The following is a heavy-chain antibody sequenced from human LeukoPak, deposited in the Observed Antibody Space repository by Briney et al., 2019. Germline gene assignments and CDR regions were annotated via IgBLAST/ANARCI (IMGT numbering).Heavy chain of an antibody. CDR1: GFTFSSYA. V-gene: IGHV3-23*01. CDR2: ISGSGGST. Sequence: GGSLRLSCAASGFTFSSYAVSWVRQAPGKGLEWVSAISGSGGSTYYADSVKGRFTISRDNSKNTLYLQMNSLRAEDTAVYYCAKDLYYYDSSGYYDPGSNFDYWGQGTLVTVSS. CDR3: AKDLYYYDSSGYYDPGSNFDY. J-gene: IGHJ4*02. D-gene: IGHD3-22*01.